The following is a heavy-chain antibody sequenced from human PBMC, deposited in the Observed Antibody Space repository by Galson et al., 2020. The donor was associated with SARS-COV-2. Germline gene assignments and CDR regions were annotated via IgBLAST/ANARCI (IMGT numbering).Heavy chain of an antibody. CDR1: GTSISSGHYS. D-gene: IGHD4-17*01. CDR2: ISHSGGT. CDR3: AGLHYGEYAPEAFDI. V-gene: IGHV4-30-2*01. Sequence: SETLSLTCAVSGTSISSGHYSWNWIRQPPGKGLEWIGYISHSGGTYYNPSLKSRVTISGESSKNQFSLRLSAVTAADTAVYYCAGLHYGEYAPEAFDIWGPGTRLTVAS. J-gene: IGHJ3*02.